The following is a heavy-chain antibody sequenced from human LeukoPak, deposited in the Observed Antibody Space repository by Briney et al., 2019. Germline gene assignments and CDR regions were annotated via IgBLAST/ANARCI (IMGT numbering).Heavy chain of an antibody. CDR1: GFTFSDYW. Sequence: GGSLRLSCAASGFTFSDYWMTWVRQAPGKGLEWVANIKQDGSEKDYVDSVKGRFTISRDSAKNSLYLQMDSLRVEDTAVYYCARKGGYSSGYYYWGQGTLVTVSS. J-gene: IGHJ4*02. CDR2: IKQDGSEK. CDR3: ARKGGYSSGYYY. V-gene: IGHV3-7*01. D-gene: IGHD3-22*01.